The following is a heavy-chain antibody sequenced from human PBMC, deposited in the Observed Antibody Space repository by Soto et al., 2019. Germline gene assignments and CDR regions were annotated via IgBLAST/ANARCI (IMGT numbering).Heavy chain of an antibody. D-gene: IGHD2-21*02. CDR3: AREPLWGGVCYDHWLDP. J-gene: IGHJ5*02. V-gene: IGHV1-3*04. CDR2: INIVNVNT. CDR1: GYTFTSYA. Sequence: QVQLVQSGAELKKPGASGRVSCRTSGYTFTSYAIHWVRRAPGQGREWMAWINIVNVNTKDSQKLQGRVTVSRDTSASTAYMELSSLSSEDTAVYYCAREPLWGGVCYDHWLDPWGQGTLVTVSS.